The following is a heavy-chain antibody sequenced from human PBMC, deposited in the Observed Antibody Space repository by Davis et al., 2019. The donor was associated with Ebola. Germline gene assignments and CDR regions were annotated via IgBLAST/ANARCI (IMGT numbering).Heavy chain of an antibody. D-gene: IGHD1-26*01. J-gene: IGHJ6*02. Sequence: GESLKISCKGSGYSFTSYWIGWVRQMPGKGLEWMGIIYPGDSDTRYSPSFQGQVTISADKSISTAYLQWSSLKASDTAMYYCARPERSGSYSYYGMDVWGQGTTVTVSS. CDR2: IYPGDSDT. V-gene: IGHV5-51*01. CDR1: GYSFTSYW. CDR3: ARPERSGSYSYYGMDV.